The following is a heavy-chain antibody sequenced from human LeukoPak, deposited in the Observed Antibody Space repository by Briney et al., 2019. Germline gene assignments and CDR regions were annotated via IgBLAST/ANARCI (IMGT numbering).Heavy chain of an antibody. CDR3: AKVEGLVYPSGSYSGWFDP. CDR1: GFTFSTYW. V-gene: IGHV3-23*01. CDR2: ISGGGGST. Sequence: GGSLRLSCAASGFTFSTYWMNWVRQAPGKGLEWVSAISGGGGSTYSADSVKGRFTISRDNSKNTLYLQMSGLRVKDTAVYYCAKVEGLVYPSGSYSGWFDPWGQGTLVTVSS. D-gene: IGHD3-10*01. J-gene: IGHJ5*02.